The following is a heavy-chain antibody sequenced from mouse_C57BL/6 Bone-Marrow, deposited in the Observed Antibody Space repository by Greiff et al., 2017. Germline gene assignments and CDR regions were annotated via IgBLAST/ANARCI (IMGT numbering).Heavy chain of an antibody. J-gene: IGHJ2*01. V-gene: IGHV1-64*01. CDR2: IHPNSGST. Sequence: QVPLQQPGAELVKPGASVKLSCKASGYTFTSYWMHWVKQRPGQGLEWIGMIHPNSGSTNYNEKFKSKATLTVDISSSTAYMQLSSLTSEDSAVYYCARSYYGSHDYWGQGTTLTVSS. CDR3: ARSYYGSHDY. CDR1: GYTFTSYW. D-gene: IGHD1-1*01.